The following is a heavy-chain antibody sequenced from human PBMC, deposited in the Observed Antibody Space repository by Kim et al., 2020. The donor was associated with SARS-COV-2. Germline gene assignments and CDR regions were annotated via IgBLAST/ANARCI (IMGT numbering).Heavy chain of an antibody. V-gene: IGHV3-23*01. D-gene: IGHD3-16*01. CDR3: AKDQVQETVGLGSCDS. J-gene: IGHJ5*01. CDR2: INGFDGRT. CDR1: GFSVTDFA. Sequence: GGSLRLSCTASGFSVTDFAMNWVRLAEGRGLEWVLGINGFDGRTYYADFAQGRFTVSRDEPNNPIYLQMNRLRVEDTAVYYCAKDQVQETVGLGSCDSWGQGTPVTVS.